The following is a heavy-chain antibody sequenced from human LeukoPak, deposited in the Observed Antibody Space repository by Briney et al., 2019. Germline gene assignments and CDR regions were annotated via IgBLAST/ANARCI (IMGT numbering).Heavy chain of an antibody. CDR1: GFXFSGSA. Sequence: PGGSLKLSCAAPGFXFSGSALHWVRQASGKGLEWLGRIRSKANSYATAYGASVKGRFTISRDDSKNTAYLQMNSLRAEDTAVYYCARGLDYGDYFDCWGQGTLVTVSS. J-gene: IGHJ4*02. V-gene: IGHV3-73*01. CDR3: ARGLDYGDYFDC. CDR2: IRSKANSYAT. D-gene: IGHD4-17*01.